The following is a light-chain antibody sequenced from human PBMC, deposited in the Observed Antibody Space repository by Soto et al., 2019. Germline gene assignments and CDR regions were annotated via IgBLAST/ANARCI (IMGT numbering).Light chain of an antibody. CDR1: NSDIRNNY. Sequence: QSVLTQPPSASGTPGQRVTISCSGSNSDIRNNYVSWYQQLPGTAPKLLIYSNNQRPSGVPDRFSGSKSGTSASLAISGLRSEDEADYYCATWDDSLSGRVFGGGTKLTVL. CDR2: SNN. J-gene: IGLJ3*02. V-gene: IGLV1-47*02. CDR3: ATWDDSLSGRV.